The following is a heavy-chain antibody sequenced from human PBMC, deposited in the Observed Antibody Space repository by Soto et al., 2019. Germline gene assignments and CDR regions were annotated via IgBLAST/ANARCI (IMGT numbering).Heavy chain of an antibody. Sequence: SETLSLTCTVSGGSISSGGYYWSWIRQHPGKGLEWIGYIYYSGSTYYNPSLKSRVTISVDTSKNQFSLKLSSVTAADTAVYYCARGSYDSSGPYGAEYFQHWGQGTLVTVSS. CDR2: IYYSGST. J-gene: IGHJ1*01. CDR3: ARGSYDSSGPYGAEYFQH. D-gene: IGHD3-22*01. CDR1: GGSISSGGYY. V-gene: IGHV4-31*03.